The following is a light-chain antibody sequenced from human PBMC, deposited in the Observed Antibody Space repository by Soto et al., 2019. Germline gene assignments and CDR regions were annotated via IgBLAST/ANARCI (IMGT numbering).Light chain of an antibody. CDR1: QSVSSH. Sequence: EIVLTQSPATLSLSPGERATLSCRASQSVSSHLAWYQQKPGQAPRLLIYDASNRATGIPARFSGSGSGTDFTLTINSLEPEDCAVYYCQQRSVWPLTFGGGTKVEIK. J-gene: IGKJ4*01. CDR2: DAS. CDR3: QQRSVWPLT. V-gene: IGKV3-11*01.